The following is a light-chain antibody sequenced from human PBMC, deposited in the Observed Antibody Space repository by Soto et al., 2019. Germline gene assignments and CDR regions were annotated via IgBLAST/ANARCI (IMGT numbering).Light chain of an antibody. CDR2: EVT. Sequence: QSVLAQPPSASGSPGQSVTISCTGTSSDVGAYDYVSWYQQHPGKAPKLVISEVTERPSGVPERFSGSKSGNTASLTVSGLLAEDEADYYCASYAGNNNFVLLGGGTKLTVL. V-gene: IGLV2-8*01. J-gene: IGLJ2*01. CDR3: ASYAGNNNFVL. CDR1: SSDVGAYDY.